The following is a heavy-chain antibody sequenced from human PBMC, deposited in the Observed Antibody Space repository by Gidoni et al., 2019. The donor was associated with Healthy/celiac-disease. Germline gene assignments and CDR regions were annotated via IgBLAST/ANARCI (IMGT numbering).Heavy chain of an antibody. V-gene: IGHV4-30-2*01. CDR3: DRGVKGIVTGNVWFDP. CDR2: IDHSGCT. D-gene: IGHD3-9*01. CDR1: VGSISRVGYS. Sequence: QLQLQESGSRLVKPSQTLSPTCAVSVGSISRVGYSWSWIRPLPGKGLEWLGYIDHSGCTDYTPYHKSRVTRSVDRSKNQFSLKLSSVTAADTAVYYWDRGVKGIVTGNVWFDPWGQGTLVTVSS. J-gene: IGHJ5*02.